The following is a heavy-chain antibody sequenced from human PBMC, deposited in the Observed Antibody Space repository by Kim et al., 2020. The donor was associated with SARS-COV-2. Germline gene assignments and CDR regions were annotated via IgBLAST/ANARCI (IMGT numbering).Heavy chain of an antibody. CDR3: ARDLVTMVRGVWVDY. J-gene: IGHJ4*02. CDR1: GFTFSDYY. CDR2: ISSSGSTI. V-gene: IGHV3-11*01. D-gene: IGHD3-10*01. Sequence: GGSLRLSCAASGFTFSDYYMSWIRQAPGKGLEWVSYISSSGSTIYYADSVKGRFTISRDNAKNSLYLQMNSLRAEDTAVYYCARDLVTMVRGVWVDYWGQGTLVTVSS.